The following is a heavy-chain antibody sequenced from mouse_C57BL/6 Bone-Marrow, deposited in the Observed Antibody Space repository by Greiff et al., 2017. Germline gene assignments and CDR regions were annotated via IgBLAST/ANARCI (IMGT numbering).Heavy chain of an antibody. CDR1: GFSLTSYG. J-gene: IGHJ4*01. CDR3: ANYDYAYYYAMDY. CDR2: IWRGGST. Sequence: VQLQQSGPGLVQPSQSLSITCTVSGFSLTSYGVHWVRQSPGKGLEWLGVIWRGGSTDYNAAFMSRLSITKDNSKSQVFFKMNSLQADDTAIYYCANYDYAYYYAMDYWGQGTSVTVSS. V-gene: IGHV2-5*01. D-gene: IGHD2-4*01.